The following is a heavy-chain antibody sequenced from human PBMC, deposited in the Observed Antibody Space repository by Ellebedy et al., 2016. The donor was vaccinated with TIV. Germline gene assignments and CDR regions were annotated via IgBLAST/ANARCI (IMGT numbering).Heavy chain of an antibody. J-gene: IGHJ5*02. V-gene: IGHV5-51*01. CDR2: IYPGDSDT. CDR1: GYSFTSYW. D-gene: IGHD2-2*01. CDR3: ARLTAAIDWFDP. Sequence: GESLKISXQGSGYSFTSYWIGWVRQMPGKGLEWMGIIYPGDSDTRYSPSFPGQVTISADKSISTAYLQWSSLKASDTAMYYCARLTAAIDWFDPWGQGTLVTVSS.